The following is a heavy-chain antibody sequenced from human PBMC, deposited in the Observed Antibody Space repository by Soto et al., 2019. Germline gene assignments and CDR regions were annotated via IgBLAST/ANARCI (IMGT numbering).Heavy chain of an antibody. CDR2: IYYSGST. J-gene: IGHJ4*02. CDR1: GGSISSGDYY. CDR3: ARVEMATIGLDY. D-gene: IGHD5-12*01. V-gene: IGHV4-30-4*01. Sequence: SETLSLTCTVSGGSISSGDYYWCWIRQPPGKGLEWIGYIYYSGSTYYNPSLKSRVTISVDTSKNQFSLKLSSVTAADTAVYYCARVEMATIGLDYWGQGTLVTVSS.